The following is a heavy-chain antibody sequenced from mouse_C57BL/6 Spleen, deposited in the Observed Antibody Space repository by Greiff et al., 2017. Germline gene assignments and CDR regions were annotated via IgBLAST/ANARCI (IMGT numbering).Heavy chain of an antibody. CDR3: TGEGDSYPFAY. CDR1: GYSFTDYF. CDR2: INPYNGGT. V-gene: IGHV1-19*01. Sequence: VQLQQSGPVLVKPGASVKMSCKASGYSFTDYFMNWVKQSHGKSLEWIGVINPYNGGTCYNQKFKGKATLTVDKSSSTAYMELHSLTSEYAAVYCGTGEGDSYPFAYWGQGTLVTVSA. D-gene: IGHD2-12*01. J-gene: IGHJ3*01.